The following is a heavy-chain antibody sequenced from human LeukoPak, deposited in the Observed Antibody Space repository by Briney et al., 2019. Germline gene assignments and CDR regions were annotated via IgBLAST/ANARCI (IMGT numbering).Heavy chain of an antibody. J-gene: IGHJ6*03. CDR1: GRSINNYY. CDR3: ARYGLGYMDV. V-gene: IGHV4-59*01. Sequence: SETLSLTCTVSGRSINNYYWSWVRQPPGKGLEWIGYVFYTGYTHYNPSLKSRVTISVDTSKNQFSLKLSSVTAADTAVYYCARYGLGYMDVWGRGTTVTVSS. CDR2: VFYTGYT. D-gene: IGHD3-22*01.